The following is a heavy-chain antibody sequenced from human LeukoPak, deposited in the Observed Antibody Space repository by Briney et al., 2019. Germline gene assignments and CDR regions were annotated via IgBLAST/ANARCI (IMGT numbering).Heavy chain of an antibody. CDR2: IDYSGGT. CDR1: GGSISSSSYY. Sequence: SETLSLTCTVSGGSISSSSYYWGWIRQPPGKGLEWIGGIDYSGGTYFSPSLRSRVTLSVDTSKNQFSLNLISVTAADTAVYYCARGPSITIFGVVMYTWFDPWGQGTPVSVSS. CDR3: ARGPSITIFGVVMYTWFDP. D-gene: IGHD3-3*01. V-gene: IGHV4-39*07. J-gene: IGHJ5*02.